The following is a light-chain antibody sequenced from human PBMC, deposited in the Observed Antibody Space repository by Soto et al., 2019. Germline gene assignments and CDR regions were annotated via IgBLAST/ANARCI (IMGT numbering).Light chain of an antibody. CDR2: EVT. CDR1: ISDIGGYNY. Sequence: QSALTQPASVSGSPGQSITLSCTGTISDIGGYNYVSWYQQHPGKAPKLMIYEVTKRPSGVSDRFSGSKSGNTASLTISGLQAEDEAHYYCSSYAGSYNLGVFGGGTKLTVL. V-gene: IGLV2-14*01. J-gene: IGLJ3*02. CDR3: SSYAGSYNLGV.